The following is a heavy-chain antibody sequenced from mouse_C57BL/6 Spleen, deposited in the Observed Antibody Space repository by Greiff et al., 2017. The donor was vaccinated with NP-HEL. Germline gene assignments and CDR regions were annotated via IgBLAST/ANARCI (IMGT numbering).Heavy chain of an antibody. Sequence: QVQLQQSGPGLVQPSQSLSITCTVSGFSLTSYGVHWVRQSPGKGLEWLGVIWRGGSTDYNAAFMSRLSITKDNSKSQVFFKMNSLQADDTAIYYCAKKGPDGYYEAMDYWGQGTSVTVSS. D-gene: IGHD2-3*01. CDR1: GFSLTSYG. J-gene: IGHJ4*01. V-gene: IGHV2-5*01. CDR2: IWRGGST. CDR3: AKKGPDGYYEAMDY.